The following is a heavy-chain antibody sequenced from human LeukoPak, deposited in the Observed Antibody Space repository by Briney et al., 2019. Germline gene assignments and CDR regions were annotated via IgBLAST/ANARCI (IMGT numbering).Heavy chain of an antibody. Sequence: GESLKLCCEGSRYSFDSYAMTWVRQAGGKGLEWVSSINGGGDITYYAESVKGRFTVSRDNSKNTLFLQMNSLRAEDTAVFYCAKRYGDSTGWFFDFWGQGSLVTVSS. V-gene: IGHV3-23*01. CDR1: RYSFDSYA. CDR3: AKRYGDSTGWFFDF. J-gene: IGHJ4*02. CDR2: INGGGDIT. D-gene: IGHD6-13*01.